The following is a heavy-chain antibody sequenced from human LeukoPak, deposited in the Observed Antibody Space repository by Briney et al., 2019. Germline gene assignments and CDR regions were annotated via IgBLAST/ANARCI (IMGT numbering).Heavy chain of an antibody. CDR2: IRYDGRNK. Sequence: GGSLRLSCAASGFTFSSYGMHWVRQAPGKGLEWVAFIRYDGRNKYYADSVKGRFTISRDNSKNTLYLQMNGLRAEDTAVYYCAATYGDSAGVFDYWGQGTLVTVSS. CDR1: GFTFSSYG. J-gene: IGHJ4*02. D-gene: IGHD4-17*01. CDR3: AATYGDSAGVFDY. V-gene: IGHV3-30*02.